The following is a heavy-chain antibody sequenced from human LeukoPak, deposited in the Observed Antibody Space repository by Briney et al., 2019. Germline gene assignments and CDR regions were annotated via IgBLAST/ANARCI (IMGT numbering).Heavy chain of an antibody. V-gene: IGHV3-23*01. CDR1: RLTLRRQA. D-gene: IGHD2-2*01. CDR3: ARKFGGYCSGTSCQINFDY. Sequence: SCAPSRLTLRRQARIRLGLAPGTPRQGASGISGNSGNTYYADSVKGRFTVSRDNSKSMLYLEMNSLRVEDTAVYYCARKFGGYCSGTSCQINFDYWGQGTLVTVSS. J-gene: IGHJ4*02. CDR2: ISGNSGNT.